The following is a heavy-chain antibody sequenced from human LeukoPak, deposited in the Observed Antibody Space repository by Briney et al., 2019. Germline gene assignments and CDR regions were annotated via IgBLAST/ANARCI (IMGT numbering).Heavy chain of an antibody. CDR2: ISHDGSES. CDR3: ARDWGQRGVGATLAN. Sequence: GGSLRLSCAASGFTFSSHAMVWVRQAPGRGLEWVSFISHDGSESFHTESVKGRFTISRDNFKNTVDLQVSGLKEEDTAVYYCARDWGQRGVGATLANWGQGTLVIVSS. J-gene: IGHJ4*02. CDR1: GFTFSSHA. D-gene: IGHD1-26*01. V-gene: IGHV3-30-3*01.